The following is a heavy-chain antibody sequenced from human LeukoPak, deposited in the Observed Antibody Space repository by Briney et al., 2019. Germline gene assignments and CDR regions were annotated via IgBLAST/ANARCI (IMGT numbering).Heavy chain of an antibody. CDR2: IKQDGSDK. Sequence: PGGSLRLSCAASGFTFSSYWMTWVRQAPGKGLEWVANIKQDGSDKYYVDSVKGRFTISRDNAKSSLYLQMNSLRAEDTAVYYCARFRVSAFDIWGQGTMVTVSS. V-gene: IGHV3-7*01. CDR3: ARFRVSAFDI. J-gene: IGHJ3*02. CDR1: GFTFSSYW.